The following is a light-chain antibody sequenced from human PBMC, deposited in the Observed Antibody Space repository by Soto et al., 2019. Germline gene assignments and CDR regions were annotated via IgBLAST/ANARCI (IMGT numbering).Light chain of an antibody. CDR3: QQYNNWPPLT. CDR1: QSVSSN. Sequence: EIVMMQSPATLSVSPGERATLSCRASQSVSSNLAWYQQRPGQAPRLLIYGASTRATGIPARFSGSGFGTEFTLTINSLQSEDFTVYYCQQYNNWPPLTFGGGTKVEIK. J-gene: IGKJ4*01. V-gene: IGKV3-15*01. CDR2: GAS.